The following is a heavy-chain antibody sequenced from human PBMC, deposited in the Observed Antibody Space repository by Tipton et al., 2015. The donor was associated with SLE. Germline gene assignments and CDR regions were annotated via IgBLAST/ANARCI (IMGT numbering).Heavy chain of an antibody. CDR2: ISAYNGNT. J-gene: IGHJ6*02. V-gene: IGHV1-18*01. D-gene: IGHD5-18*01. Sequence: QSGPEVKKPGASVKVSCKASGYTFTSYGISWVRQAPGQGLEWMGWISAYNGNTNYAQKLQGRVTMTTDTSTSTAYMELRSLRSDDTAVYYCARVDTAMAPYYYGMDVWGQGTTVTVSS. CDR3: ARVDTAMAPYYYGMDV. CDR1: GYTFTSYG.